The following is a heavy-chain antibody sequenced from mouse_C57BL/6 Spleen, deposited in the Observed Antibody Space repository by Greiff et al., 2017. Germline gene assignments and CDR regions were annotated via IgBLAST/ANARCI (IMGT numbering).Heavy chain of an antibody. V-gene: IGHV5-17*01. Sequence: VQLKQSGGGLVKPGGSLKLSCAASGFTFSDYGMHWVRQAPEKGLEWVAYISSGSSTIYYADTVKGRFTISRDNAKNTLFLQMTSLRSEDTAMYYCARGGYDYDFDYWGQGTTLTVSS. J-gene: IGHJ2*01. CDR3: ARGGYDYDFDY. CDR1: GFTFSDYG. CDR2: ISSGSSTI. D-gene: IGHD2-4*01.